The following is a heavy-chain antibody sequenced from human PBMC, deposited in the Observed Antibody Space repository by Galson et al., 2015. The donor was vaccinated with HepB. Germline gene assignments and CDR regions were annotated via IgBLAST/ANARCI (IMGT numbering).Heavy chain of an antibody. CDR2: IIPILGIA. CDR1: GGTFSSYA. CDR3: ARGYDFWSRDYYYYMDV. D-gene: IGHD3-3*01. J-gene: IGHJ6*03. Sequence: SVKVSCKASGGTFSSYAISWVRQAPGQGLEWMGGIIPILGIANYAQKFQGRVTITADKSTSTAYMELSSLRSEDTAVYYCARGYDFWSRDYYYYMDVWGKGTTVTVSS. V-gene: IGHV1-69*10.